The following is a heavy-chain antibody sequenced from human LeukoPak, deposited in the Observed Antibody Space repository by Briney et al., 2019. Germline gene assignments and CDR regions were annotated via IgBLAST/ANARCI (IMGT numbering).Heavy chain of an antibody. Sequence: GGSLRLSCAASGFTLGNHWLTWVRQAPGKRPQWVAHINPSGSETAFLDSVRGRFTISRDSSKNSLYLQVNTLRVEDTAVYHCARGHYGLDVWGQGTTVTVSS. CDR1: GFTLGNHW. J-gene: IGHJ6*02. CDR2: INPSGSET. CDR3: ARGHYGLDV. V-gene: IGHV3-7*01.